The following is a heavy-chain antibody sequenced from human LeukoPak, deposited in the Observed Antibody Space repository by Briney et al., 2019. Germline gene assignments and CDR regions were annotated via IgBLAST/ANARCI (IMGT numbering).Heavy chain of an antibody. CDR2: IYSGGST. D-gene: IGHD6-13*01. CDR3: ARDSYSSTWYGFLHAFDI. CDR1: GFTVSSNY. Sequence: PGGSLRLSCAASGFTVSSNYMSWVRQAPGKGLEWVSVIYSGGSTYYADSVKGRFTISRDNSKNTLYLQMNSLRAEDTAVYYCARDSYSSTWYGFLHAFDIWGQGTMVTVSS. J-gene: IGHJ3*02. V-gene: IGHV3-66*01.